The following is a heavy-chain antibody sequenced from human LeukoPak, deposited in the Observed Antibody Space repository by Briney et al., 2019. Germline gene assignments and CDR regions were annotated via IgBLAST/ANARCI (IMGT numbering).Heavy chain of an antibody. V-gene: IGHV4-59*01. CDR1: GGSISNYY. CDR2: VYYTGST. Sequence: SETLSLTSPVSGGSISNYYYWTWIRQPPGKGLEWIGYVYYTGSTNFNPSLKSRVTMSLDTSRNQFSLKLTSLTAADTAVYYCARGAMATTPFFDYWGQGTLVTVSS. CDR3: ARGAMATTPFFDY. D-gene: IGHD5-24*01. J-gene: IGHJ4*02.